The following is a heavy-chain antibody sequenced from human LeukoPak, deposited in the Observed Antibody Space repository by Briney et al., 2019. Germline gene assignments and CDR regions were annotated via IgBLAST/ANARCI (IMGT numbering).Heavy chain of an antibody. D-gene: IGHD5-12*01. V-gene: IGHV3-74*01. CDR1: GFTFSDTW. CDR3: ARVEWLHGGDWFDP. CDR2: IRSDGSDT. Sequence: QPGGSLRLSCAASGFTFSDTWMHWVRQAPGEGLVWVSRIRSDGSDTSYAESVKGRFTISRDNSKNTLYLQMNSLRAEDTAVYYCARVEWLHGGDWFDPWGQGTLVTVSS. J-gene: IGHJ5*02.